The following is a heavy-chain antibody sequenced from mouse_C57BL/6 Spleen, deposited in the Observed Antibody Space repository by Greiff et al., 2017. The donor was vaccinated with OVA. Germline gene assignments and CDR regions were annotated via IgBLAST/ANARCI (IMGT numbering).Heavy chain of an antibody. V-gene: IGHV1-55*01. CDR3: ARASSYYGYAMDY. CDR2: IYPGSGST. J-gene: IGHJ4*01. Sequence: VQLQQPGAELVKPGASVKMSCKASGYPFPSYWITWVKQRPGQGLEWIGDIYPGSGSTNYNEKFKSKATLTVDTSSSTAYMQHSNLTSEDSADYYCARASSYYGYAMDYWGQGTSVTVSS. D-gene: IGHD1-1*01. CDR1: GYPFPSYW.